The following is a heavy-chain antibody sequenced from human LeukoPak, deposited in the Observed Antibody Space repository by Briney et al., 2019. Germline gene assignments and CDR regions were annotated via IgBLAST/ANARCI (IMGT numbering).Heavy chain of an antibody. Sequence: AGGSLRLSCAASGFTFSDYYMSWIRQAPGRGLKWISYISSSGSTMYYADSVKGRFTISRDNAKNSLYLQMNSLRAEDTAVYYCAKDGFWSGYGYFDYWGQGTLVTVSS. CDR3: AKDGFWSGYGYFDY. CDR1: GFTFSDYY. D-gene: IGHD3-3*01. J-gene: IGHJ4*02. V-gene: IGHV3-11*04. CDR2: ISSSGSTM.